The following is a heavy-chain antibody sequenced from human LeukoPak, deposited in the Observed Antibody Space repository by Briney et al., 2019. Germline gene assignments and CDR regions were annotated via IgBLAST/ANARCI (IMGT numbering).Heavy chain of an antibody. CDR3: GRDYGDDEGWFDP. Sequence: PGGSLRLSCAASGFTVSSNYMSWVRQAPGKGLEWVSVIYSGGSTYYADSVKGRFTISRDNSKNTLYLQMNSLRAEDTAVYCCGRDYGDDEGWFDPWGQGTLVTVSS. CDR1: GFTVSSNY. J-gene: IGHJ5*02. D-gene: IGHD4-17*01. CDR2: IYSGGST. V-gene: IGHV3-66*02.